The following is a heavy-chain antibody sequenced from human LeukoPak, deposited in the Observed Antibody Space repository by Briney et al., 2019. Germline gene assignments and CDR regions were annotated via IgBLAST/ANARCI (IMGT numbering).Heavy chain of an antibody. Sequence: ASVKVSCKASGYTFSSHGISRVRQAPGQGLEWMGWISVYNGNRNYAQNLQDRVTMTTDTSTSTAYMELRSLRSDDTAVYYCARDWRFLEWTSTTVRFDYWGQGTLVTVSS. CDR1: GYTFSSHG. CDR3: ARDWRFLEWTSTTVRFDY. D-gene: IGHD3-3*01. V-gene: IGHV1-18*01. CDR2: ISVYNGNR. J-gene: IGHJ4*02.